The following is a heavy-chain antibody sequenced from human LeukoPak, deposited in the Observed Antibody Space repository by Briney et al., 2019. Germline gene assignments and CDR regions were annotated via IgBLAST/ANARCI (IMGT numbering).Heavy chain of an antibody. CDR2: ISSSGSTI. Sequence: GGSLRLSCAASGFTFSSYEMNWVRQAPGKGLEWVSYISSSGSTIYYADSVKGRFTISRDNAKNSLYLQMNSLRAEDTAVYYCARCGYERNFDYWGQGTLATVSS. CDR1: GFTFSSYE. D-gene: IGHD5-18*01. J-gene: IGHJ4*02. V-gene: IGHV3-48*03. CDR3: ARCGYERNFDY.